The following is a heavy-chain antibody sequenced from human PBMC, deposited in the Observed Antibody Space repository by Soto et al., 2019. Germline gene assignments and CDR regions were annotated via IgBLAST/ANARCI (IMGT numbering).Heavy chain of an antibody. CDR3: ARDFAYFDS. V-gene: IGHV4-61*01. CDR1: GGSFTSGSYS. Sequence: QVQLQEAGPGLVKPSETLSLTCTVSGGSFTSGSYSWSWIRQPPGKGLEWIGYVYHTGRTSYNPSLTGRVSISMATSKNQFSLNLDSVTAADSAVYFWARDFAYFDSWGQGTLFTVSS. CDR2: VYHTGRT. D-gene: IGHD3-3*01. J-gene: IGHJ4*02.